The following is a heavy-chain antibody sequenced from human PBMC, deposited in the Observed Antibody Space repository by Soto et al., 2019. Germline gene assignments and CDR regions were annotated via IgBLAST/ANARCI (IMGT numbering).Heavy chain of an antibody. J-gene: IGHJ6*02. Sequence: SETLSLTCDVSGGSISTGVYSWNWIRQPPGKGLEWVGYINHSGSTYDNPSLKSRVTMSVNRSKNQFTLNLTSVPAADTAVYFCARGHYRYAMDVWGQGTTVTVS. CDR2: INHSGST. CDR3: ARGHYRYAMDV. V-gene: IGHV4-30-2*01. CDR1: GGSISTGVYS.